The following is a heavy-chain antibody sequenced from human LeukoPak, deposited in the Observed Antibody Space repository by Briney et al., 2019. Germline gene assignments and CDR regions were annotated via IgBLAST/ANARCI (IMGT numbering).Heavy chain of an antibody. V-gene: IGHV4-39*01. Sequence: SETLSLTCTVSGGSISSRSYYWAWIRQPPGKGLEWFGSGYFSGSTHYSPSLKSRGTITVDASKNQFSLKLSSVTAADTAVYYCARTSTIHGHFDYWGQGTLVTVSS. J-gene: IGHJ4*02. CDR1: GGSISSRSYY. CDR3: ARTSTIHGHFDY. D-gene: IGHD5-18*01. CDR2: GYFSGST.